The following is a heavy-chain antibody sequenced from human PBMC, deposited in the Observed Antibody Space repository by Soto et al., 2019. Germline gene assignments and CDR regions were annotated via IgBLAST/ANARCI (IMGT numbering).Heavy chain of an antibody. CDR1: GYTLTELS. D-gene: IGHD2-2*01. CDR3: ATSIERYCSSTSCHLTDY. Sequence: ASVKVSCKVSGYTLTELSMHWVRQAPGKGLEWMGGFDPEDGETIYAQKFQCRVTMTEDTSTDTAYMELSSLRSEDTAVYYCATSIERYCSSTSCHLTDYWGQGTLVTVSS. V-gene: IGHV1-24*01. CDR2: FDPEDGET. J-gene: IGHJ4*02.